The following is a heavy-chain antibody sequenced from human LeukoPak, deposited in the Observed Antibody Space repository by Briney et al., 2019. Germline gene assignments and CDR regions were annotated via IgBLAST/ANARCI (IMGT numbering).Heavy chain of an antibody. CDR1: GGSFSGYY. CDR3: ARERYCSSTSCYTDDAFDI. V-gene: IGHV4-34*01. D-gene: IGHD2-2*02. J-gene: IGHJ3*02. Sequence: PSETLSLTCAVYGGSFSGYYWSWIRQPPGKGLDWIGEINHSGSTNYNPSLKSRVTISVDTSKNQFSLKLSSVTAADTAVYYCARERYCSSTSCYTDDAFDIWGQGTMVTVSS. CDR2: INHSGST.